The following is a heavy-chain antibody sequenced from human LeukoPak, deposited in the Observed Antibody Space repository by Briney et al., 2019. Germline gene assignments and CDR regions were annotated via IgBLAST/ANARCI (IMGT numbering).Heavy chain of an antibody. CDR2: MNPNSGNT. D-gene: IGHD3-10*01. CDR3: ASHLWFGEFYPFDI. CDR1: GYTFTSYD. V-gene: IGHV1-8*01. Sequence: GASVKVSCKTSGYTFTSYDINWVRQATGQGLEWMGWMNPNSGNTGYAQKFQGRVTMTRNTSISTAYMELSSLRSEDTAVYYCASHLWFGEFYPFDIWGQGTMVTVSS. J-gene: IGHJ3*02.